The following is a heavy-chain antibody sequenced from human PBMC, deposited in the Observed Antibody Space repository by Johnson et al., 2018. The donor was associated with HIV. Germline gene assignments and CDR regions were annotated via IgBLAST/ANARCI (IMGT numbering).Heavy chain of an antibody. V-gene: IGHV3-11*04. D-gene: IGHD3-22*01. J-gene: IGHJ3*02. CDR2: ISSSGSTI. Sequence: QVQLVESGGGLVKPAGSLRLSCEASGFTFSDYYMSWIRQAPGKGLEWVSFISSSGSTIYYADSVKGRFTISRDNAKNSLYLQMNSLRAEDTAVYYCARDTYYYDSSGYLDAFDIWGQGTMVTVSS. CDR3: ARDTYYYDSSGYLDAFDI. CDR1: GFTFSDYY.